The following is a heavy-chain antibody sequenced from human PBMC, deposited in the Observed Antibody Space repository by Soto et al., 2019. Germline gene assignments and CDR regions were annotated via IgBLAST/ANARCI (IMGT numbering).Heavy chain of an antibody. CDR3: AREGFGATYYDFWSGYPPFYYMDV. V-gene: IGHV4-59*01. CDR2: IYYSGST. CDR1: GGSISSYY. J-gene: IGHJ6*03. D-gene: IGHD3-3*01. Sequence: SETLSLTCTVSGGSISSYYWSWIRQPPGKGLEWIGYIYYSGSTNYNPSLKSRVTISVDTSKNQFSLKLSSVTAADTAVYYCAREGFGATYYDFWSGYPPFYYMDVWGKGTTVTVSS.